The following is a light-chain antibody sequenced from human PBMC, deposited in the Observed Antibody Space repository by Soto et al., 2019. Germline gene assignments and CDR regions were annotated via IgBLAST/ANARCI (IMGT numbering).Light chain of an antibody. CDR3: QQDDSFLIT. V-gene: IGKV1-12*01. CDR2: AAF. Sequence: DIQMTQSPSSVSASVGDRVTISCRASEDINSRLAWYQQKPGNAPKLLIYAAFILQSGVPSRFSGYGSGTDFTLSISSLQHEDFETYYCQQDDSFLITLGQGTRLEIK. J-gene: IGKJ5*01. CDR1: EDINSR.